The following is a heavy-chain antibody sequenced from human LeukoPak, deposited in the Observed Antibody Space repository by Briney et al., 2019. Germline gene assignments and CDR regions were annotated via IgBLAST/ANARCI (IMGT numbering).Heavy chain of an antibody. Sequence: SETLSLTCAVYGGSFSGYYWSWIRQPPGKGLEWIGEINHSGSTNYNPSLKSRVTISVDTSKNQFSLKLSSVTAADTAVYYCARGLHTVRGVIISWGQGTLVTVSS. D-gene: IGHD3-10*01. CDR1: GGSFSGYY. V-gene: IGHV4-34*01. CDR3: ARGLHTVRGVIIS. CDR2: INHSGST. J-gene: IGHJ5*02.